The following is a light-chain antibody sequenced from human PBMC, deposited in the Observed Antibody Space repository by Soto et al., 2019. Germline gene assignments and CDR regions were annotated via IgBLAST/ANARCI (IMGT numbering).Light chain of an antibody. Sequence: EIRMTQSPAILPVSPGESATLSCRASQSVSSHVVWYQQKPGQAPRLLIYGASTRATGIPARFSGSGSGTEFTLTISSLQSEDFAVFYCQQYSNWPLTFGGGTKVDIK. CDR1: QSVSSH. CDR3: QQYSNWPLT. J-gene: IGKJ4*01. V-gene: IGKV3-15*01. CDR2: GAS.